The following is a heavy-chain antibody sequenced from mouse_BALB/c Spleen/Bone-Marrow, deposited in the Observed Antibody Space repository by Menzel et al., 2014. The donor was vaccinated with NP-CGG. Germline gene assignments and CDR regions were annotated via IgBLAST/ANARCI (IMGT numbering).Heavy chain of an antibody. Sequence: EVKLVESGAELVKPGASVKLSCTASGFNIKDTYMNWVKQRPEQGLEWFGRIEPANGNTKYDPKFQGKATITTDTSSNTAYLQLSSLTSEDTAVYYCARGKGIYSGCAYWGQGTLVTVSA. J-gene: IGHJ3*01. CDR1: GFNIKDTY. CDR3: ARGKGIYSGCAY. CDR2: IEPANGNT. D-gene: IGHD3-2*02. V-gene: IGHV14-3*02.